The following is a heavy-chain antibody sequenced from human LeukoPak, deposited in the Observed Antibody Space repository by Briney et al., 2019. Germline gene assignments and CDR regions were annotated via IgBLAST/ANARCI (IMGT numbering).Heavy chain of an antibody. CDR1: GYTFTSYA. D-gene: IGHD2-2*01. J-gene: IGHJ4*02. V-gene: IGHV1-3*01. Sequence: ASVKVSCKASGYTFTSYAMHWVRQAPGQRLEWMGWINAGNGNTKYSQKFQGRVTITRDTSASTAYMELSSLRSEDTAVYYCALYCSSTSCYASGVDYWGQGTLVTVSS. CDR2: INAGNGNT. CDR3: ALYCSSTSCYASGVDY.